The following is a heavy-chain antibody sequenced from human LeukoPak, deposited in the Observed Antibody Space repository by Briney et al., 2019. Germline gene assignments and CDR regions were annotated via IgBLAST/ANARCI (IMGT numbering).Heavy chain of an antibody. J-gene: IGHJ6*03. CDR1: GFTVSSNY. CDR3: ARDPYSGNYGTYYYYYMDV. CDR2: IDSGDRT. D-gene: IGHD1-26*01. V-gene: IGHV3-66*01. Sequence: GGSLRLSCAASGFTVSSNYMNWVRQAPGKGLEWVSVIDSGDRTYLADSVKGRFTISRDNAKNSLYLQMDSLGPEDTAVYYCARDPYSGNYGTYYYYYMDVWGKGTTVTISS.